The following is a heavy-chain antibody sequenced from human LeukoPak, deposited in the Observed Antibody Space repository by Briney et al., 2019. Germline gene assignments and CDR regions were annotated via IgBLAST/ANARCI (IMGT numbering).Heavy chain of an antibody. CDR1: GFTFISYS. J-gene: IGHJ4*02. CDR3: ARGLYYYDSSGFLWY. D-gene: IGHD3-22*01. CDR2: ISSSSSTI. Sequence: GGSLRLSCAASGFTFISYSMNWVRQAPGKGLEWVSYISSSSSTIYYADSVKGRFTISRDNAKNSLYLQMNSLRAEDTAVYYCARGLYYYDSSGFLWYWGQGTLVTVSS. V-gene: IGHV3-48*01.